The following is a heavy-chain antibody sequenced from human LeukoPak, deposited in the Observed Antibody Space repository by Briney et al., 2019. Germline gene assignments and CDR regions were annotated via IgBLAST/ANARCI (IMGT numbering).Heavy chain of an antibody. CDR3: ARATWDPNYYYYMDV. J-gene: IGHJ6*03. D-gene: IGHD1-26*01. V-gene: IGHV3-20*04. CDR2: INWNGDST. CDR1: GFTFDDYG. Sequence: GGSLRLSCAASGFTFDDYGMSWVRQAPGKGLEWVSNINWNGDSTGYADSVKGRFTISRDNGKNSLYLQMNSLRAEDTAVYYCARATWDPNYYYYMDVWGKGTTVTISS.